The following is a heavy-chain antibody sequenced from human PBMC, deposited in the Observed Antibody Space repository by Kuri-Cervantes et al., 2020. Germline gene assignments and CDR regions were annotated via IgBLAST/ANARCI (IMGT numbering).Heavy chain of an antibody. CDR2: IYYSGST. J-gene: IGHJ4*02. CDR1: GGSISSYY. Sequence: SETLSLTCTVSGGSISSYYWSWIRQPPGKGLEWIGYIYYSGSTNYNPSLKSRVTISVDTSKNQFSLKLSSVTAADTAVYYCAGSSGYYFDYWGQGTLITVSS. CDR3: AGSSGYYFDY. V-gene: IGHV4-59*01. D-gene: IGHD3-22*01.